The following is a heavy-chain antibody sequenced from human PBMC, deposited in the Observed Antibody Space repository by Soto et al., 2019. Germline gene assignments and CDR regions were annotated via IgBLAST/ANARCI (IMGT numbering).Heavy chain of an antibody. CDR2: ISGSGGST. J-gene: IGHJ3*02. CDR1: GFTFSSYA. V-gene: IGHV3-23*01. Sequence: SLRLSCAASGFTFSSYAMSWVRQAPGKGLEWVSAISGSGGSTYYADSVKGRFTISRDNSKNTLYLQMNSLRAEDTAVYYCAKDRYCSGGSCYSEWAFDIWGQGTMVTVSS. D-gene: IGHD2-15*01. CDR3: AKDRYCSGGSCYSEWAFDI.